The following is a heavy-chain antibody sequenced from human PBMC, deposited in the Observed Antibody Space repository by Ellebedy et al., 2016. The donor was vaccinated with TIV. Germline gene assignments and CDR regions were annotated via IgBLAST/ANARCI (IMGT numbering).Heavy chain of an antibody. CDR1: GFTFSSYA. CDR2: IWYDGSNK. D-gene: IGHD6-13*01. J-gene: IGHJ6*02. CDR3: ARDPLRTGGAAARQRTYGMDV. Sequence: GESLKISCAASGFTFSSYAMHWVRQAPGKGLEWVAVIWYDGSNKYYADSVKGRFTISRDNSKNTLYLQMNSLRAEDTAVYYCARDPLRTGGAAARQRTYGMDVWGQGTTVTVSS. V-gene: IGHV3-33*08.